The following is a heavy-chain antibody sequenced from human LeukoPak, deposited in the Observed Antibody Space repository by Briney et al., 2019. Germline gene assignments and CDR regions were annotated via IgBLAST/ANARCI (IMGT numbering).Heavy chain of an antibody. Sequence: SETLSLTCTVAGDSVTIACFYSAWLRQPPGKGLEWIATVYYTGSACYHPSLKTRFTIAIDTSTNHFSLNIWYVIPRHTVCYNGSASHNPSRKSQATIPIHTSKNHFSLKPRSVLAPDPAVYYCARHSGSGSLSRPFDPWGQGTLVTVSS. D-gene: IGHD1-26*01. CDR3: SASHNPSRKSQATIPIHTSKNHFSLKPRSVLAPDPAVYYCARHSGSGSLSRPFDP. V-gene: IGHV4-39*02. J-gene: IGHJ5*02. CDR1: GDSVTIACFY. CDR2: VYYTGSA.